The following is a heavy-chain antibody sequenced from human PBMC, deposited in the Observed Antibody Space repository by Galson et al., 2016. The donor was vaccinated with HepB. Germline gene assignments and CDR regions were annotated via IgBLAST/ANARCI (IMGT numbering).Heavy chain of an antibody. CDR1: GFTFRNYA. D-gene: IGHD6-19*01. CDR3: TTWLSHHFDY. CDR2: IDGPTPNT. V-gene: IGHV3-23*01. J-gene: IGHJ4*02. Sequence: SLRLSCAASGFTFRNYALSWVRRAPEKGLEWVSHIDGPTPNTHYADSVRGRFSIYRDNSRDTLYLQMDSLTAEDSAIYYCTTWLSHHFDYWGQGTRVTVSS.